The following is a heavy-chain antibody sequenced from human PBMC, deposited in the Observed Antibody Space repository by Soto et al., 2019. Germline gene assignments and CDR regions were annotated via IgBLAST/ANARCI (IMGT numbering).Heavy chain of an antibody. J-gene: IGHJ5*02. CDR3: TRAPLGVEQLVPGWFDP. CDR2: IRSKAYGGTT. Sequence: GGSLRLSCTASGFTFGDYAMSWFRQAPGKGLEWVGFIRSKAYGGTTEYAASVKGRFTISRDDSKSIAYLQMNSLKTEDTAVYYCTRAPLGVEQLVPGWFDPWGQGTLITVSS. CDR1: GFTFGDYA. D-gene: IGHD6-13*01. V-gene: IGHV3-49*03.